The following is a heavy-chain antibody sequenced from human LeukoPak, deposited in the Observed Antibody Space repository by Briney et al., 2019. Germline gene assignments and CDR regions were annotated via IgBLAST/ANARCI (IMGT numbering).Heavy chain of an antibody. Sequence: PSETLSLTCTVSGGSISSGSYYWSWIRQPPRKGLEWIGYVFYSGNTNYNPSLKSRVTISVDTSKNQFSLKLSSVTAADTAVYYCARVVDFGDYLWAFDIWGQGTMVTVSS. J-gene: IGHJ3*02. CDR2: VFYSGNT. CDR3: ARVVDFGDYLWAFDI. CDR1: GGSISSGSYY. D-gene: IGHD4-17*01. V-gene: IGHV4-61*01.